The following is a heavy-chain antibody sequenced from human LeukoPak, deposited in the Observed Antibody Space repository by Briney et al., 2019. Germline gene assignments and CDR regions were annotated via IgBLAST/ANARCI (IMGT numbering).Heavy chain of an antibody. CDR2: ISSSSSYI. J-gene: IGHJ4*02. V-gene: IGHV3-21*01. CDR1: GFTFSTYS. CDR3: AREGVSYDNAFDI. D-gene: IGHD3-9*01. Sequence: GGSLRLSCAASGFTFSTYSMNWVRQAPGKGLEWVSSISSSSSYIYYADSVKGRFTISRDNAKNSLYLQMNSLRAEDTAVYYCAREGVSYDNAFDIWGQGTLVTVSS.